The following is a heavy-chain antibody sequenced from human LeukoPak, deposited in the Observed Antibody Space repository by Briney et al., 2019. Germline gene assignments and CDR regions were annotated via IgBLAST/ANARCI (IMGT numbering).Heavy chain of an antibody. J-gene: IGHJ4*02. CDR1: GYTFTGYY. CDR2: INPNSGGT. V-gene: IGHV1-2*02. CDR3: AREQYYYDSSGYYRFDY. Sequence: ASVKVSCKASGYTFTGYYIHWVRQAPGQGLEWMGWINPNSGGTNYAQKFQGRVTMTRDTSISTAYMELSRLRSDDTAVYYCAREQYYYDSSGYYRFDYWGQGTLVTVSS. D-gene: IGHD3-22*01.